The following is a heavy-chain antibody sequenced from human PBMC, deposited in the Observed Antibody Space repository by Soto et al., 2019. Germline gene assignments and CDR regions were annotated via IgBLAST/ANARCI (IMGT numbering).Heavy chain of an antibody. CDR1: GYTFTSYA. J-gene: IGHJ6*02. CDR3: AREKSIQLWFAPSYYGMDV. V-gene: IGHV1-3*01. Sequence: ASVKVSCKASGYTFTSYAMHWVRQAPGQRLEWMGWINAGNGNTKYSQKFQGRVTITRDTSASTAYMELSSLRSEDTAVYYCAREKSIQLWFAPSYYGMDVWGQGTTVTVSS. CDR2: INAGNGNT. D-gene: IGHD5-18*01.